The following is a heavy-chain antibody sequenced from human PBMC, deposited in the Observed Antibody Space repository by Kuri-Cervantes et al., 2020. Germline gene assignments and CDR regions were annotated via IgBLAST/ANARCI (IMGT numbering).Heavy chain of an antibody. Sequence: GESLKISCAASGFTFSSYSMNWVRQAPGKGLEWVSSISSSSSYIYYADLVKGRFTISRDNSKNTLYLQMNSLRAEDTAVYYCARDVGCSGGSCYSPEMYYFDYWGQGTLVTVSS. CDR3: ARDVGCSGGSCYSPEMYYFDY. V-gene: IGHV3-21*01. CDR1: GFTFSSYS. J-gene: IGHJ4*02. D-gene: IGHD2-15*01. CDR2: ISSSSSYI.